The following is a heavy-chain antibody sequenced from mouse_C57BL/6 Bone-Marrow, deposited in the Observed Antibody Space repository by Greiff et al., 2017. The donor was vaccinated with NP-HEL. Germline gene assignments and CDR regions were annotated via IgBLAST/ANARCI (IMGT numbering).Heavy chain of an antibody. J-gene: IGHJ4*01. CDR3: ARESTVVVRMDY. Sequence: VQLQQSGAELARPGASVTLSCKASGYTFTSYGISWVKQSTGQGLEWIGEIYPRSGNTYYNEKFKGKATLTADKSSSTAYMELRSLTSEDSAVYFCARESTVVVRMDYWGQGTSVTVSS. V-gene: IGHV1-81*01. CDR2: IYPRSGNT. CDR1: GYTFTSYG. D-gene: IGHD1-1*01.